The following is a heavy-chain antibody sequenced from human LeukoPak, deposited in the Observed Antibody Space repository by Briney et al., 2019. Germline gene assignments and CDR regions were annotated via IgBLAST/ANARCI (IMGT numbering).Heavy chain of an antibody. Sequence: GGSLRLSCAASGFTFSDYYMSWIRQAPGKGLEWVSYISSSSSYTNYADSVKGRFTISRDNAKNSLYQQMNSLRAEDTAVYYCARVPSMTTVTRYYYYGMDVWGKGTTVTVSS. CDR1: GFTFSDYY. CDR2: ISSSSSYT. J-gene: IGHJ6*04. D-gene: IGHD4-17*01. CDR3: ARVPSMTTVTRYYYYGMDV. V-gene: IGHV3-11*06.